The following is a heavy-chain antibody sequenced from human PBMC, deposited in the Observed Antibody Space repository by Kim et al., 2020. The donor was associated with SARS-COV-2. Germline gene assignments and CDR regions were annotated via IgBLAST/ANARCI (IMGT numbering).Heavy chain of an antibody. V-gene: IGHV1-18*01. J-gene: IGHJ4*02. CDR2: GDT. CDR3: ARGANYFDY. Sequence: GDTYYAQNFQCRVTFTTDTATGTAYLELRNLRSDDTAVYFCARGANYFDYWGQGTLVTVSS.